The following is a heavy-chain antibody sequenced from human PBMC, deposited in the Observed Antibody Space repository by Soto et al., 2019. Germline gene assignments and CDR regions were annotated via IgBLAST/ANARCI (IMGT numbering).Heavy chain of an antibody. Sequence: PSASAQVSCKASGYTFTGYYVHWVRQAPGQGLEWMGWINPNSGGTNYAQKFQGWVTMTRATSISTAYMALSRLRSDDTAVYYCARDSRSSWYPLDYWGQGTLVTVSS. CDR3: ARDSRSSWYPLDY. V-gene: IGHV1-2*04. CDR1: GYTFTGYY. D-gene: IGHD6-13*01. CDR2: INPNSGGT. J-gene: IGHJ4*02.